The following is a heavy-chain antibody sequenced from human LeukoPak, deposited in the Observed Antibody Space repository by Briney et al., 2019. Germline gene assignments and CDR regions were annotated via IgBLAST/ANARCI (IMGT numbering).Heavy chain of an antibody. CDR3: ARSNWNNWFDP. V-gene: IGHV4-59*10. CDR1: GGSFSGYY. Sequence: SETLSLTCAVYGGSFSGYYWSWIRQPAGKGLEWIGRIYTSGSTNYNPSLKSRVTMSVDTSKNQLSLKLSSVTAADTAVYYCARSNWNNWFDPWGQGTLVTVSS. CDR2: IYTSGST. J-gene: IGHJ5*02. D-gene: IGHD1-1*01.